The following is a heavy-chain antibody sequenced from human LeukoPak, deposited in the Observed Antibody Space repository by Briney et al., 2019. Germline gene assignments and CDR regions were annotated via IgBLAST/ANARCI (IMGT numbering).Heavy chain of an antibody. Sequence: GGSLRLSCTASGFTFSSYWMTWGGQAPGKALEWVANIRQDARKKDTVGPLKGRFTTPRANAKNSLYLHMNSLRAENTTVYYVARDGSGSYWEWGVFDFWGEGTLVTLSS. CDR3: ARDGSGSYWEWGVFDF. CDR2: IRQDARKK. D-gene: IGHD1-26*01. V-gene: IGHV3-7*01. J-gene: IGHJ4*02. CDR1: GFTFSSYW.